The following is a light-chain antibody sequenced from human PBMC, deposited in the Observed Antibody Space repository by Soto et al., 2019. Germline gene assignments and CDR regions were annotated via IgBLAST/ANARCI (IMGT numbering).Light chain of an antibody. CDR2: GAS. V-gene: IGKV3-15*01. J-gene: IGKJ1*01. Sequence: EIVMTQSPATLSVSPGERATLSCRASQSVSSNLAWYQQKPGQAPRLLIYGASTRATGIPARFSGSGSGTEFTLTISSLQSEDFAVYYCRQYNNWLWTFGQGTKVGIK. CDR1: QSVSSN. CDR3: RQYNNWLWT.